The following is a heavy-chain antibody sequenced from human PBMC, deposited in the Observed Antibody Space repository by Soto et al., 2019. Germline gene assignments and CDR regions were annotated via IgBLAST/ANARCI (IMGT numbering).Heavy chain of an antibody. J-gene: IGHJ4*02. CDR3: ARTSPVAGGFDY. CDR2: IYYTT. CDR1: GGSMSNYY. V-gene: IGHV4-59*01. Sequence: QVQLQESGPGLVKPAETLSLTCTVSGGSMSNYYWSWIRQAPGKGLEWIGYIYYTTNYNPSLKSRVTISADTSKNQISLKLTSVTAADTAVYYCARTSPVAGGFDYWGQGTLLTVSS. D-gene: IGHD6-19*01.